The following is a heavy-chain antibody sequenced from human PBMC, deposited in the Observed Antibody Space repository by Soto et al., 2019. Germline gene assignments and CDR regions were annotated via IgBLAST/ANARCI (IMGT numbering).Heavy chain of an antibody. CDR1: GFTFSSYA. J-gene: IGHJ5*02. V-gene: IGHV3-23*01. Sequence: PGGSLRLSCAASGFTFSSYAMSWVRQAPGKGLEWVSAISGSGGSTYYADSVKGRFTISRDNSKNTLYLQMNSLRAEDTAVYYCAKGPEKYQLLSLHWLDPWGQGTLVTVYS. CDR3: AKGPEKYQLLSLHWLDP. D-gene: IGHD2-2*01. CDR2: ISGSGGST.